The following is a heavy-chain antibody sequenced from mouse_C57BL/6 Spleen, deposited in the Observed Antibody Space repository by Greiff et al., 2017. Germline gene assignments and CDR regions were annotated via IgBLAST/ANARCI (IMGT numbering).Heavy chain of an antibody. CDR2: IWWDDDK. CDR3: ARSHYYGSRTGDWFAY. J-gene: IGHJ3*01. D-gene: IGHD1-1*01. CDR1: GFSLSTFGMG. V-gene: IGHV8-8*01. Sequence: QVTLKESGPGILQPSQTLSLTCSFSGFSLSTFGMGVGWIRQPSGKGLEWLAHIWWDDDKYYNPALKSRLTISKDTSKNQVFLKIANVDTADTATYYCARSHYYGSRTGDWFAYWGQGTLVTVSA.